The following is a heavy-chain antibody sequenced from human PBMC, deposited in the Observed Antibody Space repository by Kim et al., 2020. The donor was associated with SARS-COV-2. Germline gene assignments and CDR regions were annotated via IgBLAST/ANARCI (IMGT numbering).Heavy chain of an antibody. Sequence: SVKVSCKASGGTFSSYAISWVRQAPGQGLEWMGGIIPIFGTANYAQKFQGRVTITADESTSTAYMELSSLRSEDTAVYYCARSVGVGATAGRASHFDYWGQGTLVTVSS. D-gene: IGHD1-26*01. CDR2: IIPIFGTA. CDR3: ARSVGVGATAGRASHFDY. J-gene: IGHJ4*02. CDR1: GGTFSSYA. V-gene: IGHV1-69*13.